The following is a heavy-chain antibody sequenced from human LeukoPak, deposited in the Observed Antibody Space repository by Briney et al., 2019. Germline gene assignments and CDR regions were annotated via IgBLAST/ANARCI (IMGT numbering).Heavy chain of an antibody. V-gene: IGHV3-33*01. CDR3: ARENDYGEYAGYFDY. Sequence: GGSLRLSCAASGFTFSSYAIHWVRQAPGKGLEWVPFIWYDGINKYYADSVKGRFTISRDNSKNTLYLQMNSLRAEDTAVYYCARENDYGEYAGYFDYWGQGTLVTVSS. CDR1: GFTFSSYA. CDR2: IWYDGINK. D-gene: IGHD4-17*01. J-gene: IGHJ4*02.